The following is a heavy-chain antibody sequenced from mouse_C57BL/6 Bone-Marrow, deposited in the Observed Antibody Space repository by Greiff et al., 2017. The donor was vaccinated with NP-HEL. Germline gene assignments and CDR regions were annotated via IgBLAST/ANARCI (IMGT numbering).Heavy chain of an antibody. CDR1: GFTFSSYT. Sequence: EVMLVESGGGLVKPGGSLKLSCAASGFTFSSYTMCWVRQTPEKRLEWVATISGGGGNTYYPDSVKGRFTISRDNAKNTLYLQMSSLRSEDTALYYCARFLTTKYYAMDYWGQGTSVTVSS. V-gene: IGHV5-9*01. J-gene: IGHJ4*01. CDR3: ARFLTTKYYAMDY. D-gene: IGHD2-12*01. CDR2: ISGGGGNT.